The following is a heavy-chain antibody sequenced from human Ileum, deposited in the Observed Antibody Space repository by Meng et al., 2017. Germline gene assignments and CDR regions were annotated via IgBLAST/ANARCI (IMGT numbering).Heavy chain of an antibody. D-gene: IGHD4-11*01. J-gene: IGHJ4*02. CDR1: GYSFTTYW. Sequence: GESLKISCKGSGYSFTTYWIGGVRQMPGKGLEWMGAIYPSDSDTRYSPSFQGQVTISADKSISTAYLQWSSLKPSDTAMYYCARREYFGNYRINYWGQGTLVTVSS. CDR2: IYPSDSDT. CDR3: ARREYFGNYRINY. V-gene: IGHV5-51*01.